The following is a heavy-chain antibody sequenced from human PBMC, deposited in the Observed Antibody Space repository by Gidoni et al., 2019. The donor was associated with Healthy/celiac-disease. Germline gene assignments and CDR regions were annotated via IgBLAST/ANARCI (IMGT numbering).Heavy chain of an antibody. J-gene: IGHJ4*02. CDR2: IIPILGIA. Sequence: QVQLVQSGAEVKKTGSSVKVSCKASGDTFSSYSISWVRQAPGQGLEWMGGIIPILGIANYAQKFQGRVTITADKSTSTAYMELSSLRSEDTAVYYCARLGIAAAGTRYWGQGTLVTVSS. CDR1: GDTFSSYS. CDR3: ARLGIAAAGTRY. D-gene: IGHD6-13*01. V-gene: IGHV1-69*10.